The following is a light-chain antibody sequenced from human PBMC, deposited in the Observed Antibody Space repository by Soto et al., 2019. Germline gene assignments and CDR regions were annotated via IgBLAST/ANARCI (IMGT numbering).Light chain of an antibody. CDR1: QSVSSN. J-gene: IGKJ4*01. Sequence: DIVMTQSPDTLSVSPGERDTLSCRASQSVSSNFAWYQQKPGQAPRLLIYGASTRATGIPARFSGSGSGTEFTLTISSLQSEDFAVYYCQQYNNWPALTFGGGTKVEIK. CDR2: GAS. V-gene: IGKV3-15*01. CDR3: QQYNNWPALT.